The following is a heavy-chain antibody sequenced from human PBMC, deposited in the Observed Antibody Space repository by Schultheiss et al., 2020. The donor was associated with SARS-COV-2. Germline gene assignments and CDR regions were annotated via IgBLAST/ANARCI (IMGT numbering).Heavy chain of an antibody. V-gene: IGHV1-8*01. D-gene: IGHD5-12*01. CDR2: MNPNSGNT. CDR3: ARVYIVATITDYYYYMDV. J-gene: IGHJ6*03. Sequence: ASVKVSCKASGYTFTSYDINWVRQATGQGLEWMGWMNPNSGNTGYAQKFQGRVTMTRNTSISTAYMELSSLRSEDTAVYYCARVYIVATITDYYYYMDVWGKGTTVTVS. CDR1: GYTFTSYD.